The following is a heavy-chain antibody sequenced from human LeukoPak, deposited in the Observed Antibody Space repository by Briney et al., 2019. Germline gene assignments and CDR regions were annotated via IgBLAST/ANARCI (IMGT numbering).Heavy chain of an antibody. V-gene: IGHV4-59*08. D-gene: IGHD3-16*02. CDR1: GGSIGTYY. CDR3: ARHIGGGIEDMDV. Sequence: PSETLSLTCTVSGGSIGTYYWSWVRQSPGTGLEWIGYIYVTGTRYNPYLQSRVTISVDRSRNQFFLKMTSVTAADTAVYYCARHIGGGIEDMDVWGRGTRVTVSS. J-gene: IGHJ6*03. CDR2: IYVTGT.